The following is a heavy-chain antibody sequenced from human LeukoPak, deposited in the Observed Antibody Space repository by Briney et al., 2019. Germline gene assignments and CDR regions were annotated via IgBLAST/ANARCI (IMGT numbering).Heavy chain of an antibody. J-gene: IGHJ4*02. CDR1: GFTFHNYA. CDR3: ARGDRFCSGGSCYPLDY. D-gene: IGHD2-15*01. Sequence: GGSLRLSCAASGFTFHNYAIHWVRQAPGKGLEWVSLTSGDGITTYFADSVKGRFTISRDNSKDTMYLQMNSLRVEDTAVYFCARGDRFCSGGSCYPLDYWGQGTLVTVSS. V-gene: IGHV3-43*02. CDR2: TSGDGITT.